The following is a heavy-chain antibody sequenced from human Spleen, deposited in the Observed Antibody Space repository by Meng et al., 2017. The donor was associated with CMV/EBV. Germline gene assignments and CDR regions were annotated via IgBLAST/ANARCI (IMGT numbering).Heavy chain of an antibody. V-gene: IGHV1-18*01. J-gene: IGHJ4*02. CDR2: ISAYNGNT. Sequence: ASVKVSCKASGYTFTSYGISWVRQAPGQGLEWMGWISAYNGNTNYAQKLQGRVTMTTDTSTSTAYMELSSLRSEDTAVYYCASGFWSGYPSYYFDYWGQGTLVTVSS. CDR1: GYTFTSYG. D-gene: IGHD3-3*01. CDR3: ASGFWSGYPSYYFDY.